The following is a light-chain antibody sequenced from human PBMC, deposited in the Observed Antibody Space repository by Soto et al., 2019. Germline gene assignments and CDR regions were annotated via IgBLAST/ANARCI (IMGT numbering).Light chain of an antibody. V-gene: IGKV1-5*03. CDR2: KAS. Sequence: DIQLTQSPSTLSASVGDRATITCRAGQSISSWLAWYQQKPGKAPKLLVYKASSLESGVPSRFSGSGSGTEFTLTISTLQPDDFATYYCHQYEAYPLTFGGGTKVEI. J-gene: IGKJ4*01. CDR3: HQYEAYPLT. CDR1: QSISSW.